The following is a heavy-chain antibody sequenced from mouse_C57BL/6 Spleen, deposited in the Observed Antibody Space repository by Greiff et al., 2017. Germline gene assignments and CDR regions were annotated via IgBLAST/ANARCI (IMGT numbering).Heavy chain of an antibody. D-gene: IGHD2-4*01. CDR3: ARFRHDYGGGFWFAY. CDR2: INPSTGGT. J-gene: IGHJ3*01. V-gene: IGHV1-42*01. CDR1: GYSFTGYY. Sequence: VQLQQSGPELVKPGASVKISCKASGYSFTGYYMNWVKQSPEKSLEWIGEINPSTGGTTYNQKFKAKATLTVDKSSSTAYMQLKSLTSEYSAVYYCARFRHDYGGGFWFAYWGQGTLVTVSA.